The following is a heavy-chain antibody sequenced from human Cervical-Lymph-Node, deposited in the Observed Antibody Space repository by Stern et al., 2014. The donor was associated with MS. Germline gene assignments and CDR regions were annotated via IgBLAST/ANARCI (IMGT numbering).Heavy chain of an antibody. CDR1: GYTFRSYA. V-gene: IGHV1-3*01. D-gene: IGHD6-13*01. J-gene: IGHJ6*01. CDR3: ARDLKEGNSMYYYGMDV. CDR2: INDGNGNT. Sequence: DQLVESGAEVKKPGASVKVSCKASGYTFRSYAVHWVRQAPGQRPEWMGWINDGNGNTRYSQKFQGRVTINRDTYVNKAYLELSRLRSQDTAVYYCARDLKEGNSMYYYGMDVWGQGTTVTVSS.